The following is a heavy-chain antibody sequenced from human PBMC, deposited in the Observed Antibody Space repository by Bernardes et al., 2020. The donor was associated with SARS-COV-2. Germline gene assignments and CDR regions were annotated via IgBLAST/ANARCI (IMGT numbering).Heavy chain of an antibody. J-gene: IGHJ3*01. Sequence: GGSLRLSCIASEFTFSSYGMHWVRQAPGKGLEWVSFISFEGSIEYYADSVKGRFTISRDTSKNTLYLQMNSLRAEDTAVYYCTRGSVASSYAFDVWGQGTVVTVS. CDR2: ISFEGSIE. CDR3: TRGSVASSYAFDV. CDR1: EFTFSSYG. D-gene: IGHD3-10*01. V-gene: IGHV3-30*03.